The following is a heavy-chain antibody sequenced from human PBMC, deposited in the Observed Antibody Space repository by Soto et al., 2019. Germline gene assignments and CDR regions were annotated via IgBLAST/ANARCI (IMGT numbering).Heavy chain of an antibody. CDR2: ISWNSGSI. CDR1: GFTFDDYA. CDR3: AKALSTVTTSLFDY. D-gene: IGHD4-17*01. J-gene: IGHJ4*02. Sequence: EVQLVESGGGLVQPGRSLRLSCAASGFTFDDYAMHWVRQAPGKGLEWVSGISWNSGSIGYADSVKGRFTISRDNAKNTLYLQMNSLRAEDTALYYCAKALSTVTTSLFDYWGQGTLVTVSS. V-gene: IGHV3-9*01.